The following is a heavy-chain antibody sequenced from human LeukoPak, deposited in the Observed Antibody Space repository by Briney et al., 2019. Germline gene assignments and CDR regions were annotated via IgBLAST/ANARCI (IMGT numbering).Heavy chain of an antibody. CDR2: IYHSGST. Sequence: SETLSLTCAVSGCSISSSNWWSWVRQPPGKGLEWIGEIYHSGSTNYNPSLKSRVTISVDKSKNQFSLKLNSVTAADTAVYYCARVPPGIAVAGTDWGQGTLVTVSS. V-gene: IGHV4-4*02. CDR1: GCSISSSNW. D-gene: IGHD6-19*01. J-gene: IGHJ4*02. CDR3: ARVPPGIAVAGTD.